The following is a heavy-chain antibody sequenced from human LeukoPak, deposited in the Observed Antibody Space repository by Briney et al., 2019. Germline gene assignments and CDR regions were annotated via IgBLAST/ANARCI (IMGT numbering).Heavy chain of an antibody. D-gene: IGHD4-17*01. CDR3: ARGGYGDYVGWFDP. Sequence: ASVKVSCKASGYTFTSYGISCVRQAPGQGLEWVGWLSPYSGNTNYAQKVQGRVTMTTDTSTSTAYMELRSLRSDDTAVYYCARGGYGDYVGWFDPWGQGTLVTVSS. V-gene: IGHV1-18*01. J-gene: IGHJ5*02. CDR1: GYTFTSYG. CDR2: LSPYSGNT.